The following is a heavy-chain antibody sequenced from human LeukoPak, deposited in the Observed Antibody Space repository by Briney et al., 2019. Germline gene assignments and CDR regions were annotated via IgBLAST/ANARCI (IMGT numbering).Heavy chain of an antibody. J-gene: IGHJ3*02. CDR3: AREVYDSSGNAFDI. CDR2: IYHSGST. Sequence: SETLSLTCAVSGGSISSSNWWSWVRPPPGKGLEWIGEIYHSGSTNYNPSLKSRVTISVDKSKNQFSLKLSSVTAADTAVYYCAREVYDSSGNAFDIWGQGTMVTVSS. D-gene: IGHD3-22*01. CDR1: GGSISSSNW. V-gene: IGHV4-4*02.